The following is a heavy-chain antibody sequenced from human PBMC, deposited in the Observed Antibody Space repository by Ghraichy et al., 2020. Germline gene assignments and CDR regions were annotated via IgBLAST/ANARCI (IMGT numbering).Heavy chain of an antibody. CDR1: GFTFSGYS. D-gene: IGHD4-23*01. Sequence: GGSRRLSCVGSGFTFSGYSMNWVRQSPGKGLEWVSYITSSSRTKSYADSVKGRFTISRDNAQNSLYLQMNSLRDDDTAVYYCARGSTVVRFYYYDGMDVWGQGTTVTVSS. CDR2: ITSSSRTK. J-gene: IGHJ6*02. CDR3: ARGSTVVRFYYYDGMDV. V-gene: IGHV3-48*02.